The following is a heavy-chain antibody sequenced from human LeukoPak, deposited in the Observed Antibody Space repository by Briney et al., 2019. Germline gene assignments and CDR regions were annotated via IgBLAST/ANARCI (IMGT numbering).Heavy chain of an antibody. J-gene: IGHJ3*02. D-gene: IGHD6-13*01. CDR1: GGSISSGSFY. Sequence: SETLSLTCTVSGGSISSGSFYWSWIRQPAGKGLEWIGRIYTSGSTNYNPSLKSRVTISVDTSKNQFSLKLSSVTAADTAVYYCTRGRSSWFGFPGDAFDIWGQGTMVTVSS. CDR3: TRGRSSWFGFPGDAFDI. V-gene: IGHV4-61*02. CDR2: IYTSGST.